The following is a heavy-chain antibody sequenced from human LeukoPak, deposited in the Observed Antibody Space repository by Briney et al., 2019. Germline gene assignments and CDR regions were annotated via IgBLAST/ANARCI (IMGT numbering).Heavy chain of an antibody. Sequence: GGSLRLSRAASGFTFSNAWMSWVRQAPGKGLEWVGRIKSKIDGGTTDYAAPVKGRFTISRDDSKNTLYLQMNSLKTEDTAVYYCTTAHYDFWSGYYSFWGQGTLVTVSS. J-gene: IGHJ4*02. CDR1: GFTFSNAW. CDR3: TTAHYDFWSGYYSF. D-gene: IGHD3-3*01. CDR2: IKSKIDGGTT. V-gene: IGHV3-15*01.